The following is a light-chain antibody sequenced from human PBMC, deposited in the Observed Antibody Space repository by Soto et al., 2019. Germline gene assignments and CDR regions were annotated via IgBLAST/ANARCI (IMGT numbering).Light chain of an antibody. Sequence: DIQMTQSPSTLSASVGDRVTITCRASQSIARWVAWYQQKPGKAPKLLIYDASNLESGVPSRFSGSGSGTKFTLTIISLQPGEFATYYCQQYNSYWTFGPGTKVEIK. J-gene: IGKJ1*01. CDR3: QQYNSYWT. CDR1: QSIARW. CDR2: DAS. V-gene: IGKV1-5*01.